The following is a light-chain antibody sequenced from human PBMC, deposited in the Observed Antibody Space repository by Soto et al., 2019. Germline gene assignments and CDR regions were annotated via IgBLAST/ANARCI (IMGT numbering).Light chain of an antibody. CDR2: GVS. CDR1: QGINSY. CDR3: LQDFNYPIT. J-gene: IGKJ5*01. Sequence: IQLTQSPSFLSASVGDRVTISCRASQGINSYLTWFQHAPGKDPKLLIYGVSVLHSGVPSRFSGSGSGTDFTLTISSLLPEDFATYYCLQDFNYPITFGQGTRLEIK. V-gene: IGKV1-6*02.